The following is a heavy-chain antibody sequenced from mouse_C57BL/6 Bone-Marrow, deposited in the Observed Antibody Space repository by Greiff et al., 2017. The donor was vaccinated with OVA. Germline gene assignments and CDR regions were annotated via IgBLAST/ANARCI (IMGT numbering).Heavy chain of an antibody. CDR3: ARRNYGSYWYFDV. J-gene: IGHJ1*03. V-gene: IGHV1-81*01. D-gene: IGHD1-1*01. CDR1: GYTFTSYG. Sequence: QVQLQQSGAELARPGASVKLSCKASGYTFTSYGISWVKQRTGQGLEWIGEIYPRSGNTYYNEKFKGKATLTADKSSSTAYMELRSLTSEDSAVYFCARRNYGSYWYFDVWGTGTTVTVSS. CDR2: IYPRSGNT.